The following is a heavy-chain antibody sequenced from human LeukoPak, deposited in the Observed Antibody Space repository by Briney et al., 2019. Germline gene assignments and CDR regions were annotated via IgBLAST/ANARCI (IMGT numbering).Heavy chain of an antibody. CDR3: ARDQSPPHYYDSSGGAGLDV. D-gene: IGHD3-22*01. V-gene: IGHV1-69*01. Sequence: AXGQGLXXXGXXXPXXGTANYAQKFQGRVTITADESTSTAYMELSSLRSEDTAVYYCARDQSPPHYYDSSGGAGLDVWGQGTTVTVSS. CDR2: XXPXXGTA. J-gene: IGHJ6*02.